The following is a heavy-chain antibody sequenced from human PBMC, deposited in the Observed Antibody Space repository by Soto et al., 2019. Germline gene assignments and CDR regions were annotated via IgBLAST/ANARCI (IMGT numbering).Heavy chain of an antibody. Sequence: PGGSLRLACAACEVIFSAYYMILVRHAPDKGLEWLSYISSGGTPIHYADSVKGRFTISRDNAKNSLYLEMNSLTAEDTAVYFCARLYYDSSGYITYWGQGKQVTVSS. V-gene: IGHV3-11*01. D-gene: IGHD3-22*01. CDR3: ARLYYDSSGYITY. CDR2: ISSGGTPI. CDR1: EVIFSAYY. J-gene: IGHJ4*02.